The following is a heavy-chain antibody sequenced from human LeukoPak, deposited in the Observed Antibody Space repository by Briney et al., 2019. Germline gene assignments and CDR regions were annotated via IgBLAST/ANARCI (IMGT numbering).Heavy chain of an antibody. V-gene: IGHV1-8*01. D-gene: IGHD3-22*01. CDR1: GYTFTRFD. J-gene: IGHJ5*02. CDR3: ARGQKSSGYWLDP. CDR2: MNPNSGNK. Sequence: GASVKVSCKASGYTFTRFDINWVRQTTGQVLEWMGWMNPNSGNKGYAQKFQGRFTMTMNTSTSTAYMELTSLTSEDTAVYYCARGQKSSGYWLDPWGQGTLVTVSS.